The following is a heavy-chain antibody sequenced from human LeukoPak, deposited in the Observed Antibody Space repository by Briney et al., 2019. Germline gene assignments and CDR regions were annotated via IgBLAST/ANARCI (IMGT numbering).Heavy chain of an antibody. CDR1: KFNFTTYS. CDR3: AREGEDLYYFDY. D-gene: IGHD3-16*01. Sequence: GGSLRLSCAASKFNFTTYSMNWVRQAPGKGLEWVSSISRGGGYIYYADSVKGRFTISRDNANSSVFLQMNSLRAEDTAVYYCAREGEDLYYFDYWGQGTLVTVSS. J-gene: IGHJ4*02. V-gene: IGHV3-21*06. CDR2: ISRGGGYI.